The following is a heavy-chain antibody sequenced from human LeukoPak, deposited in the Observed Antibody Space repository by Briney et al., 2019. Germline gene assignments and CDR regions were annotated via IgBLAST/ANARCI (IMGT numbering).Heavy chain of an antibody. J-gene: IGHJ3*02. V-gene: IGHV6-1*01. CDR2: TYNMSN. CDR1: GDSISSSNDA. D-gene: IGHD1-14*01. Sequence: SQTLSLTCAISGDSISSSNDAWNWIRQSPSRGLEWLGRTYNMSNDYAVSVKSRMTINADTSKNQVSLQLSSVTPEDTAIYYCARGRNHAFDIWGQGTLVTVSS. CDR3: ARGRNHAFDI.